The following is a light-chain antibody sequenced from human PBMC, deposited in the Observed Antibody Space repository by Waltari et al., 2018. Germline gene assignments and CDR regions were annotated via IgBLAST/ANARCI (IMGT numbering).Light chain of an antibody. J-gene: IGLJ1*01. CDR1: SSNVGRYNY. V-gene: IGLV2-11*01. Sequence: QSALTQPRSVSGSPGQSVTISCAGSSSNVGRYNYVSWYQLHPGKAPQLIIYDVSERPPGVPARFSGSKSGNTGSLTISGRQAEDEADDSCSAYAGSHTEVFGTGTEITVL. CDR3: SAYAGSHTEV. CDR2: DVS.